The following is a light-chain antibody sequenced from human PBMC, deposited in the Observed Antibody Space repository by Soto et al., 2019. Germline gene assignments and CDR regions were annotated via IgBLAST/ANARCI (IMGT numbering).Light chain of an antibody. Sequence: QSVLTHPPSAAGSPGQSVTISCTGTSSDVGGYNYVSWYQQHPGKAPKLIIYEVSKRPSGVPDRFSGSKSGNTASLTVSGLQPEDEADYYCSSYAGSNKSVFGTGTKVTV. CDR1: SSDVGGYNY. V-gene: IGLV2-8*01. CDR2: EVS. J-gene: IGLJ1*01. CDR3: SSYAGSNKSV.